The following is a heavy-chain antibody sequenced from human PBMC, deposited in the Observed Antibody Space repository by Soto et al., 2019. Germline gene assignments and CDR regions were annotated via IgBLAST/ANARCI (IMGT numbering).Heavy chain of an antibody. Sequence: GASVKVSCKASGYTFTSYGISWVRQAPGQGLEWMGWISAYNGNTNYAQKLQGRVTMTTDTSTSTAYMELRSLRSDDTAVYYCARDRDTAMVTGMDCMDVWGQGTTVTVSS. CDR1: GYTFTSYG. CDR2: ISAYNGNT. V-gene: IGHV1-18*01. J-gene: IGHJ6*02. CDR3: ARDRDTAMVTGMDCMDV. D-gene: IGHD5-18*01.